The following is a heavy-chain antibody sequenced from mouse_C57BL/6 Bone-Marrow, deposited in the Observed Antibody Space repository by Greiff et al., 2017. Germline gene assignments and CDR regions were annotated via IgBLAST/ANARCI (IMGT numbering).Heavy chain of an antibody. Sequence: VQLKESGGDLVKPGGSLKLSCAASGFTFSSYGMSWVRQTPDKRLEWVATISSGGSYTYYPDSVKGRFTISRDNAKNTLYLQMSSLKSEDTAMYYCARQGLPAWFAYWGQGTLVTVSA. CDR3: ARQGLPAWFAY. J-gene: IGHJ3*01. CDR2: ISSGGSYT. V-gene: IGHV5-6*01. CDR1: GFTFSSYG. D-gene: IGHD2-2*01.